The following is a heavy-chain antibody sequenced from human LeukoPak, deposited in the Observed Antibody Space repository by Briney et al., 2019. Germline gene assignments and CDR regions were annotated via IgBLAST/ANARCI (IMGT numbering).Heavy chain of an antibody. CDR3: ARDIEPDAFDI. J-gene: IGHJ3*02. V-gene: IGHV3-48*03. CDR2: ISASGRSI. D-gene: IGHD1-14*01. Sequence: GGSLRLSCVASGFTFSSYEMNWVRQAPGKGLEWVSYISASGRSIYYADSVKGRFTISIDIARNSLDLQMNSLRAEDKAFYYCARDIEPDAFDIWGQGTMVTVSS. CDR1: GFTFSSYE.